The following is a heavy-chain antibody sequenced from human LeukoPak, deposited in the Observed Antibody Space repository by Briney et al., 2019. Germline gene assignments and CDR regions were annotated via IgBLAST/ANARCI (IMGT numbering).Heavy chain of an antibody. V-gene: IGHV1-24*01. CDR2: FDPEDGET. J-gene: IGHJ3*02. Sequence: ASVKVSCKVSGYTLTELSMHWVRRAPGKGLEWMGGFDPEDGETIYAQKFQGRVTMTEDTSTDTAYMELSSLRSEDTAVYYCATTSMIVPTDAAFDIWGQGTMVTVSS. CDR1: GYTLTELS. D-gene: IGHD3-22*01. CDR3: ATTSMIVPTDAAFDI.